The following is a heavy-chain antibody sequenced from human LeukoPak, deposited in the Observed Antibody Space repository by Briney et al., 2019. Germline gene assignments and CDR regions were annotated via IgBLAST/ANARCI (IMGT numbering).Heavy chain of an antibody. Sequence: GGSLRLSCAASGLTFSNYAMSWVRQAPGKGLEWASSISVSGGNTYHADSVKGRFTISRDNSKNTLDLQMNSLRAEDTAVYYCAKWGHSGSYYDYWGQGTLVTVSS. CDR2: ISVSGGNT. CDR3: AKWGHSGSYYDY. V-gene: IGHV3-23*01. D-gene: IGHD1-26*01. CDR1: GLTFSNYA. J-gene: IGHJ4*02.